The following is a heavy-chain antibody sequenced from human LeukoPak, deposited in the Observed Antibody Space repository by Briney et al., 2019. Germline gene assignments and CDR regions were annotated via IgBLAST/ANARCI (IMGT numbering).Heavy chain of an antibody. J-gene: IGHJ5*02. CDR1: GDSMSGYY. D-gene: IGHD1-14*01. Sequence: SETQSLTCSVSGDSMSGYYWSWIRQPPGRGLEWIGYMFYSGATSYNPSLKSRVTLSTDTSKNHFSLKLSSVTAADTGVYYCARHDNYPGFGRGFDPWGQGFLVTVTS. CDR2: MFYSGAT. CDR3: ARHDNYPGFGRGFDP. V-gene: IGHV4-59*08.